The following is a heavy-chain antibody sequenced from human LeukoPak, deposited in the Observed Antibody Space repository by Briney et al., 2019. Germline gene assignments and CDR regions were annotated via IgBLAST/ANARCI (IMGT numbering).Heavy chain of an antibody. CDR1: GFTFSSYG. CDR2: ISSRGSYI. J-gene: IGHJ6*03. V-gene: IGHV3-21*01. CDR3: ARDGDGDYYYYMDV. Sequence: GGTLRLSCAASGFTFSSYGMSWVRQAPGKGLEWVSSISSRGSYIYSADSVKGRFTISRDNARNSLYLQMNSLRAEDTAVYYCARDGDGDYYYYMDVWGKGTTVTISS. D-gene: IGHD7-27*01.